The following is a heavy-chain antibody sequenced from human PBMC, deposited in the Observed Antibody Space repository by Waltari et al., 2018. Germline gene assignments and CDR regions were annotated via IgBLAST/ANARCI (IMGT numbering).Heavy chain of an antibody. CDR3: ARAPVDYGDYDEVFGFDL. Sequence: QVQLQESGPGLVKPSQTLSLTCTVSGGSISSGDYYWSWIRQPPGKGLEWIGYIYYSGSTYYNPSLKSRVTISVDTSKNQFSLKLSSVTAADTAVYYCARAPVDYGDYDEVFGFDLWGRGTLVTVSS. D-gene: IGHD4-17*01. V-gene: IGHV4-30-4*08. CDR1: GGSISSGDYY. J-gene: IGHJ2*01. CDR2: IYYSGST.